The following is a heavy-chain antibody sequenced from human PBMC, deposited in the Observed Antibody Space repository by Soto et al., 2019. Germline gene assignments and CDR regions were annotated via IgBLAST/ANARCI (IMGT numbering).Heavy chain of an antibody. V-gene: IGHV1-18*01. Sequence: GASVKVSCKASGYTLTNYGISWVRQAPGQGLEWMGWISSHSGSTNYAQRLQSRVTMTADTSTHTAYLELRSLRSEDTAFYYCDRDYYNYARLDYWGQGSLVPVSS. CDR2: ISSHSGST. J-gene: IGHJ4*02. CDR3: DRDYYNYARLDY. D-gene: IGHD3-16*01. CDR1: GYTLTNYG.